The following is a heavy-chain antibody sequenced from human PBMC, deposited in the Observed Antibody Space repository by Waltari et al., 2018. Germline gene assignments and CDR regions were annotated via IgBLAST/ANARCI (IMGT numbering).Heavy chain of an antibody. CDR3: ASGQDGTSFVLSF. J-gene: IGHJ3*01. Sequence: EVQLVESGGGLIQPGGSLRLSCAVSGLPFSIYSMNWFRQTPEKGLEWVSYISSTSSSMYYADSVKGRFIISRDNAKKSVYLQMNRLRVDDSAVYYCASGQDGTSFVLSFWGQGTKVTVSS. CDR1: GLPFSIYS. CDR2: ISSTSSSM. V-gene: IGHV3-48*01. D-gene: IGHD3-16*01.